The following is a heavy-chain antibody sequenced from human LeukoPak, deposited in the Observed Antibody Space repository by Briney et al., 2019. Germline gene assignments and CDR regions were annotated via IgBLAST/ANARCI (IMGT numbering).Heavy chain of an antibody. Sequence: GGSLRLSCAASGFTFSSYSMNWVRQAPGKGLEWVSSISSSSNYIYYADSVKGRFTISRDNAKNSLYLQMNSLRAEDTAVYYCASPGPMTDFDYWGQGTLVTVSS. CDR1: GFTFSSYS. CDR3: ASPGPMTDFDY. CDR2: ISSSSNYI. V-gene: IGHV3-21*01. J-gene: IGHJ4*02. D-gene: IGHD3-10*01.